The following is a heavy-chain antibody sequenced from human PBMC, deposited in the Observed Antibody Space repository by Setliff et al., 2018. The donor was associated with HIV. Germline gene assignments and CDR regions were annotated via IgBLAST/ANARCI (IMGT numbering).Heavy chain of an antibody. V-gene: IGHV3-7*01. CDR3: ARVGIKGGSDFWSGYRRPYYMDV. J-gene: IGHJ6*03. CDR1: GFTFNSYW. Sequence: GGSLRLSCTASGFTFNSYWMSWVRQAPGKGLEWVANIKQDGSEKHYVDSVKGRFTISRDNAKNSLYLQMNSLRVEDTAVHYCARVGIKGGSDFWSGYRRPYYMDVWGKGTTVTVSS. CDR2: IKQDGSEK. D-gene: IGHD3-3*01.